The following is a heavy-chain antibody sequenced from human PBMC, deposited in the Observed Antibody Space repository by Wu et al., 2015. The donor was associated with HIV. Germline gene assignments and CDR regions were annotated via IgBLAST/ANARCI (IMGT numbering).Heavy chain of an antibody. CDR2: IIPIFGTS. J-gene: IGHJ4*02. V-gene: IGHV1-69*13. CDR3: ARDSEDTPMNFDY. CDR1: GGTFNTSA. D-gene: IGHD5-18*01. Sequence: QVQLVQSGAEVKKPGSSVKVSCKASGGTFNTSAINWVRQAPGQGLEWMGRIIPIFGTSNHAQKFQGRVMITADESTRTVYMELSSLRSEDTAVYYCARDSEDTPMNFDYWGQGTLVTVSS.